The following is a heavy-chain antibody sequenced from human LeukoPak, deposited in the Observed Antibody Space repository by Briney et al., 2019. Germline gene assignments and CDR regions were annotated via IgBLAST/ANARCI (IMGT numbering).Heavy chain of an antibody. J-gene: IGHJ6*02. V-gene: IGHV3-30-3*01. CDR3: ARDLHYYYYGMDV. D-gene: IGHD5/OR15-5a*01. CDR2: ISYDGSNK. Sequence: GGSLRLSCAASGFTFSSYAMHWVRQAPGKGLEGVAVISYDGSNKVYADSVKGRFTISRDNSKSTLYLQMNSLRAEDTAVYYCARDLHYYYYGMDVWGQGTTVTVSS. CDR1: GFTFSSYA.